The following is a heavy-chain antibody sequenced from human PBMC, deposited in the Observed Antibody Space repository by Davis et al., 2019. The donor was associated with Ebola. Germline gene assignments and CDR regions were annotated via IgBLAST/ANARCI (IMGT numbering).Heavy chain of an antibody. J-gene: IGHJ2*01. CDR2: MYDGGST. CDR1: GFNVSSNY. D-gene: IGHD4-17*01. CDR3: ARDAWHGDFGGYWYFDL. V-gene: IGHV3-53*01. Sequence: GESLKISCTVSGFNVSSNYMSWVRQAPGKGLEWVSVMYDGGSTYYADSVKGRFSISRDNSKNTLDLQMNRLRAEDTAVYYCARDAWHGDFGGYWYFDLWGRGTLVTVSS.